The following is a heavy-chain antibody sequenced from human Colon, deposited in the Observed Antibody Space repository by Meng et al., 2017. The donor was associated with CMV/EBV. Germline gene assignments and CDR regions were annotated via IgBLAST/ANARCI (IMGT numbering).Heavy chain of an antibody. CDR1: GYTFTGYY. CDR3: ASQDIVVVPAALIRDYYYGMDV. D-gene: IGHD2-2*01. V-gene: IGHV1-2*02. J-gene: IGHJ6*02. Sequence: ALVKVSCKASGYTFTGYYMHWVRQAPGQGLEWMGWINPNSGGTNYAQKFQGRVTMTRDTSISTAYMELSRLRSDDTAVYYCASQDIVVVPAALIRDYYYGMDVWGQGTTVTVSS. CDR2: INPNSGGT.